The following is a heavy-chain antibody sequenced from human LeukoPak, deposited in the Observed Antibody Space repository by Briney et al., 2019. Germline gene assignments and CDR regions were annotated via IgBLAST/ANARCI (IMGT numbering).Heavy chain of an antibody. CDR3: ARSDSHPFDY. Sequence: GGSLRLSCAASGFTFSLYSMNWVRQAPGKGLEWASSISSSGSHIYYADSVKGRFIISRDNAKHSLYLQMNSLRAEDTAVYYCARSDSHPFDYWGQGTLVTVSS. J-gene: IGHJ4*02. V-gene: IGHV3-21*01. CDR2: ISSSGSHI. CDR1: GFTFSLYS.